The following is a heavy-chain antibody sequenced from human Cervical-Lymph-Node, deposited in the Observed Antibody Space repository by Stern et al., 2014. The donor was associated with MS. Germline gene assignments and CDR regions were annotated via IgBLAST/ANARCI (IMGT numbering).Heavy chain of an antibody. D-gene: IGHD6-13*01. Sequence: QVQLQESGAGVVKPSETLSLTCTASGASISGGTYYWRRMRPHPGKGLEWVSYIYFSDDTKYNPSLKGRVSIAEDTSKNQYSLNMNSVAAADTAVYFCARQADRGLNDGFDIWGPGTMVTVSA. CDR1: GASISGGTYY. J-gene: IGHJ3*02. CDR3: ARQADRGLNDGFDI. V-gene: IGHV4-31*03. CDR2: IYFSDDT.